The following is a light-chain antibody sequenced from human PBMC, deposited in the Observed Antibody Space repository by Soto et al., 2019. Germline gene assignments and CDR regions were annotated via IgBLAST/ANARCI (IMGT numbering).Light chain of an antibody. Sequence: QSALTQPASVSGSPGQSITISCTGTSSDVGIYNYVSWYQQHPGKAPKLMIYEVSNRPSGVSNRFSGSKSGNTASLTISGLQAEDEADYYCSSYTSSSTWVFGGGT. CDR2: EVS. CDR3: SSYTSSSTWV. CDR1: SSDVGIYNY. J-gene: IGLJ3*02. V-gene: IGLV2-14*01.